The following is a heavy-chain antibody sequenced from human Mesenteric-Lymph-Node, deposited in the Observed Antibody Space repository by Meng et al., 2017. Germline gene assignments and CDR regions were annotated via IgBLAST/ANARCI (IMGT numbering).Heavy chain of an antibody. CDR3: ASDSARARSLLDY. Sequence: QVQPQESGPGLVRPSETLSLTCTVSGGSISSGGYYWSWIRQPPGKGLEWIGYIYHSGSTKYNPSLKSRVTISIDRSTNQFFLELSSVNAADTAVYYCASDSARARSLLDYWGLGTLVTVSS. CDR1: GGSISSGGYY. V-gene: IGHV4-61*08. J-gene: IGHJ4*02. CDR2: IYHSGST.